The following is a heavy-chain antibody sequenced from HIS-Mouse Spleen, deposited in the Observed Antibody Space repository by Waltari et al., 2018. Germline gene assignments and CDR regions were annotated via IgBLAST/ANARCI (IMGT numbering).Heavy chain of an antibody. V-gene: IGHV4-39*07. J-gene: IGHJ2*01. CDR3: AREIPYSSSWYDWYFDL. CDR2: IYYSGRT. Sequence: QLQLQESGPGLVKPSETLSLTCTVSGGSISSSSYYWGWIRQPPGKWLEWIGSIYYSGRTYYNPTRKSRVTISVDTSKNQFSLKLSSVTAADTAVYYCAREIPYSSSWYDWYFDLWGRGTLVTVSS. CDR1: GGSISSSSYY. D-gene: IGHD6-13*01.